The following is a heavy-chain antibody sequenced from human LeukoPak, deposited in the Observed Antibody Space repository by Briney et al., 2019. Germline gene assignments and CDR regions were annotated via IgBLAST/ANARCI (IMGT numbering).Heavy chain of an antibody. V-gene: IGHV4-34*01. CDR2: INHSGST. Sequence: SETLSLTCAVYGGSFSGYYWSWIRQPPGKGLEWIGEINHSGSTNYNPSLKSRVTISVDTSKNQFSLKLSSVTAADTAVYYCARVRVNSIFDYWGQGTLVTVSS. CDR3: ARVRVNSIFDY. J-gene: IGHJ4*02. CDR1: GGSFSGYY. D-gene: IGHD4-23*01.